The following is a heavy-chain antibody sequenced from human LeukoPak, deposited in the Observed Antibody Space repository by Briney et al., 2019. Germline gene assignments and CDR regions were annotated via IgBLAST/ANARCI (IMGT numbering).Heavy chain of an antibody. Sequence: GGSLRLSCAATGFTFNNYLMSWVRQAPGKGLEWVSVLFTGGGRTLYADSVKGRFTISGDTSRTTLYLQMNGLRAEDTAIYYCAKECDYSPGHKFDLWGQGTLVTVSS. CDR1: GFTFNNYL. V-gene: IGHV3-23*01. D-gene: IGHD3-10*01. J-gene: IGHJ4*02. CDR2: LFTGGGRT. CDR3: AKECDYSPGHKFDL.